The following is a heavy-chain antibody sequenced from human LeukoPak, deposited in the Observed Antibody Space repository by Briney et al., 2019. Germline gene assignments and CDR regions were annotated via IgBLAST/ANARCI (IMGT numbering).Heavy chain of an antibody. J-gene: IGHJ6*02. D-gene: IGHD3-3*01. V-gene: IGHV3-30*18. CDR2: ISYDGSNK. Sequence: HSAGSLRLSCAASGFTFSSYGMHWVRQAPGKGLEWVAVISYDGSNKYYADSVKGRFTISRDNSKNTLYLQMNSLRAEDTAVYYCAKPPERRFPYDFLSGSDYYYYGMDVWGQGTTVTVSS. CDR3: AKPPERRFPYDFLSGSDYYYYGMDV. CDR1: GFTFSSYG.